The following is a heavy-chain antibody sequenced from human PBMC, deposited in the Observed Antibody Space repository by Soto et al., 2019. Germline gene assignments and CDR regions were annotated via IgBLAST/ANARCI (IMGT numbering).Heavy chain of an antibody. D-gene: IGHD6-19*01. CDR3: ARDWLAVAGYDY. CDR1: GYTFTRYA. V-gene: IGHV1-3*01. J-gene: IGHJ4*02. CDR2: INAGNGNT. Sequence: QVQLVQSGAEVKKPGASVKVSCKASGYTFTRYAMHWVRQAPGQRLEWMGWINAGNGNTKYSQKFQGRVTITRDTSASTAYMELSSLRSEDTAVYYCARDWLAVAGYDYWGQGTLVTVSS.